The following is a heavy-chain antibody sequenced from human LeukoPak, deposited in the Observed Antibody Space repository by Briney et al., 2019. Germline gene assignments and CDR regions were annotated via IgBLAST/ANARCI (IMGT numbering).Heavy chain of an antibody. J-gene: IGHJ3*02. CDR1: GGSISSYY. Sequence: SETLSLTCTVSGGSISSYYWSWIRQPPGKGLEWIGYIYYSGSTNYNPSLKSRVTISADASKNRFSLKLSSVTAADTAVYYCARLPGETGTYRYAFDIWGQGTMVTVSS. D-gene: IGHD1-7*01. CDR3: ARLPGETGTYRYAFDI. CDR2: IYYSGST. V-gene: IGHV4-59*08.